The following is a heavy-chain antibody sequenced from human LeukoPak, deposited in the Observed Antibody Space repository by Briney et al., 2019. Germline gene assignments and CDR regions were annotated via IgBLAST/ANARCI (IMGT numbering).Heavy chain of an antibody. CDR2: IYYSGST. V-gene: IGHV4-59*01. Sequence: PSETLSLTCTVSGGSISSYYWRWIRQPPGKGLEWIGYIYYSGSTNYNPSLKSRVTISVDTSKNQFSLKLSSVTAADTAVYYCARDGPNYGMDVWGQGTTVTVSS. CDR3: ARDGPNYGMDV. J-gene: IGHJ6*02. CDR1: GGSISSYY.